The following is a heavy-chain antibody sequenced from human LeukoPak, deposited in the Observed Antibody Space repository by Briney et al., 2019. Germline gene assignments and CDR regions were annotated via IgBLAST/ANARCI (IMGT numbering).Heavy chain of an antibody. D-gene: IGHD5-18*01. CDR2: IDGGGDST. CDR3: AKDAGLLADTGSLTY. J-gene: IGHJ4*02. Sequence: PGGSLRLSCAASGITFSSYAMSWVRQAPGKGLEWVSAIDGGGDSTYYADSVKGRFTISRDNSKSTLYLQMNTLRAEDSALYYCAKDAGLLADTGSLTYWGQGTLVTVSS. V-gene: IGHV3-23*01. CDR1: GITFSSYA.